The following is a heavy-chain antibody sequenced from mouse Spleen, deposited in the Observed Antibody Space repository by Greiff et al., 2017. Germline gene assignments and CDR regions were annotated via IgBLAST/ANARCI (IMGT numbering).Heavy chain of an antibody. D-gene: IGHD4-1*01. V-gene: IGHV5-17*01. Sequence: EVTLVESGGGLVKPGGSLKLSCAASGFTFSDYGMHWVRQAPEKGLEWVAYISSGSSTIYYADTVRGRFTISRDNAKNTLFLQMTSLRSEDTAMYYCARHWDYFDYWGQGTTLTVSS. CDR1: GFTFSDYG. J-gene: IGHJ2*01. CDR3: ARHWDYFDY. CDR2: ISSGSSTI.